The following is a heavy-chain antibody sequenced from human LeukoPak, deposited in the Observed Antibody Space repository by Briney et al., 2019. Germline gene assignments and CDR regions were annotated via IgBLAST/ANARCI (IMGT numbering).Heavy chain of an antibody. V-gene: IGHV4-59*11. CDR2: IYYSGST. J-gene: IGHJ5*02. CDR3: AREGLAPNWFDP. CDR1: GGSISSHY. Sequence: SETLSVTCIVSGGSISSHYWSGIRQPPGKGLEGIGYIYYSGSTNYNTSLKSRVTISVDTSKNQFSLKLISVTAADTAVYYCAREGLAPNWFDPWGQGTLVTVSS.